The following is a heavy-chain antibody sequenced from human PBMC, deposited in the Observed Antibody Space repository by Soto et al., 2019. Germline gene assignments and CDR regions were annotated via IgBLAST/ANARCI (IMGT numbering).Heavy chain of an antibody. D-gene: IGHD5-18*01. CDR2: IYYSGGT. V-gene: IGHV4-39*01. J-gene: IGHJ6*02. Sequence: SETLSLTCTVSGGSISSSSYYWGWIRQPPGKGLEWIGSIYYSGGTYYNPSLKSRVTISVDTSKNQFSLKLSSVTAADTAVYYCARTAMVTGNYDYYYGMDVWGQGTTVPGSS. CDR1: GGSISSSSYY. CDR3: ARTAMVTGNYDYYYGMDV.